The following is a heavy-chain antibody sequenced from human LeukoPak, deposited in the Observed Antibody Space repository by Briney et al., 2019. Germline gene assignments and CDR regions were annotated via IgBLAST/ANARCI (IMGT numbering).Heavy chain of an antibody. J-gene: IGHJ4*02. Sequence: GASVKVSCKVSGYTLTELSMHWVRQAPGKGLEWMGGFDPEDGETIYAQKFQGRVTMTEDTSTDTAYMELSSLRSEDTAVYYCATTGLGSGWTYYFGYWGQGTLVTVSS. CDR1: GYTLTELS. CDR3: ATTGLGSGWTYYFGY. D-gene: IGHD6-19*01. CDR2: FDPEDGET. V-gene: IGHV1-24*01.